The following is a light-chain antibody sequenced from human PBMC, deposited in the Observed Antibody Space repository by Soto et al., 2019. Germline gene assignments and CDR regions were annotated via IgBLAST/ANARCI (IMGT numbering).Light chain of an antibody. J-gene: IGLJ2*01. CDR2: DTS. Sequence: QAVVTQEPSLTVSPGGTVTLTCGSTTGAVTSGHYPYWFQQKPGQAPRTLIYDTSNNNSWTPARFSGSLLGGEAALTLSGAQPEDEADYYCLLYYSGPRHMVFGGGTKLTVL. V-gene: IGLV7-46*01. CDR1: TGAVTSGHY. CDR3: LLYYSGPRHMV.